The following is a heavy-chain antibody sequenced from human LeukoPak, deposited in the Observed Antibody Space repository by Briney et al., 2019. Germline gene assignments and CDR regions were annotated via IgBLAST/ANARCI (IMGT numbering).Heavy chain of an antibody. D-gene: IGHD3-10*01. CDR1: GCSVSSCTYY. Sequence: PSETLSLTCTVSGCSVSSCTYYWSWIRQPPGKGLEWSGYIYYTGSTNYNPSLKSRLTISVDTSKNQFSLKLSSVTAADTAVYYCARRGGSGRSFDYWGQGTLVTVSS. CDR2: IYYTGST. CDR3: ARRGGSGRSFDY. V-gene: IGHV4-61*01. J-gene: IGHJ4*02.